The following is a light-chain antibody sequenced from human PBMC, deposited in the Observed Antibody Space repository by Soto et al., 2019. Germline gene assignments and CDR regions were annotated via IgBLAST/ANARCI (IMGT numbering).Light chain of an antibody. J-gene: IGLJ1*01. Sequence: QSVLTQPPSASGTPGQRGTISCSGSSSNIGSNYVYWYQQLSGTAPKLLIYRNNQRPSGVPDRFSGSKSGTSASLAISGLRSEDEADYYCAAWDDSLSGRVFGTGTKVTVL. CDR1: SSNIGSNY. CDR3: AAWDDSLSGRV. CDR2: RNN. V-gene: IGLV1-47*01.